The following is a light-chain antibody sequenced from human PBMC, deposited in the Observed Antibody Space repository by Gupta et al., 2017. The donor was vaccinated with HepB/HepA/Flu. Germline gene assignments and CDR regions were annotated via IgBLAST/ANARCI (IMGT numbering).Light chain of an antibody. CDR3: GTSARSLRGKGV. V-gene: IGLV1-51*01. CDR1: STNIGNNY. J-gene: IGLJ3*02. CDR2: DNR. Sequence: QSLLTQPPSVSAAPGQQVTISCSGSSTNIGNNYVSWYQQLPGTVPKRRSEDNRKRTSAIPDRCSGATSCASDNPGLNGLQTGGEAEDSGGTSARSLRGKGVFGGGTKLTVL.